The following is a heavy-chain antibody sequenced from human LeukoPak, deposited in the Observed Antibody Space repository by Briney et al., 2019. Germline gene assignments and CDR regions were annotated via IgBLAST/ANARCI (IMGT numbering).Heavy chain of an antibody. CDR2: VDHTGST. V-gene: IGHV4-59*12. J-gene: IGHJ6*03. CDR1: DDSITMYY. D-gene: IGHD3-10*01. CDR3: AREKLVIRGSGIEYYMDV. Sequence: PSETLSLTCTVSDDSITMYYWTWIRQPPGKGLEWIGYVDHTGSTKFNPSLNGRVSISRDTSNNFFSLRLRSVTAADTAVSYCAREKLVIRGSGIEYYMDVWGKGTSVTISS.